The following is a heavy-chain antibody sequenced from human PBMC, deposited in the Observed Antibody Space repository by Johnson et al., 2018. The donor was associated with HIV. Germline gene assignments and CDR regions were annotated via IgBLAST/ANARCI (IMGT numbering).Heavy chain of an antibody. CDR2: ISSSGAGT. CDR3: AKPSRDLLDAFHI. CDR1: GFTFSDYY. D-gene: IGHD1-26*01. Sequence: QVQLVESGGGLVKPGGSLRLSCAGSGFTFSDYYMNWIRQAPGKGLEWVSYISSSGAGTYHADSVKGRFTISRDNAKSTLYLQLNSLRAEDTAVFYCAKPSRDLLDAFHIWGQGTMVTVSS. V-gene: IGHV3-11*04. J-gene: IGHJ3*02.